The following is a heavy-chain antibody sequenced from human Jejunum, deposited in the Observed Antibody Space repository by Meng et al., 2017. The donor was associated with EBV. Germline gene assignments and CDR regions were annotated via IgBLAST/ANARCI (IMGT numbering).Heavy chain of an antibody. CDR3: AKLTRA. CDR1: GFTFSSSA. V-gene: IGHV3-23*04. J-gene: IGHJ5*02. CDR2: IGGSGGAT. D-gene: IGHD1/OR15-1a*01. Sequence: EVQWGGAGVALAQLGGSLRLSCSALGFTFSSSAMRRVRQARGKGLECVSSIGGSGGATYYVDSVKGRFTISRDNSKSTLYLQMNSLRAEDTVVYYCAKLTRAWGQGTLVTVSS.